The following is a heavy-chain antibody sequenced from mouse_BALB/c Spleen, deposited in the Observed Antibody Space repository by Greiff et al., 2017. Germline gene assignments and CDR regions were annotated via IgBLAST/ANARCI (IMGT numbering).Heavy chain of an antibody. Sequence: EVQLQQSGPGLVKPSQSLSLTCTVTGYSITSDYAWNWIRQFPGNKLEWMGYISYSGSTSYNPSLKSRISITRDTSKNQFFLQLNSVTTEDTATYYCARNGYGVMDYWGQGTSVTVSS. CDR1: GYSITSDYA. D-gene: IGHD1-1*01. J-gene: IGHJ4*01. CDR3: ARNGYGVMDY. CDR2: ISYSGST. V-gene: IGHV3-2*02.